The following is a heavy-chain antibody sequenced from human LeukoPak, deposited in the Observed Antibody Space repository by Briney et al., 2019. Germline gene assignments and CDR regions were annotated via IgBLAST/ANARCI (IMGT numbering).Heavy chain of an antibody. V-gene: IGHV4-30-4*08. Sequence: SQTLSLTCTVSGGSISSGEYYWGWIRQTPGKGLEWIVYIYYSGSTYYNPSLKSRVTISVDTSKNQFSLKLSSVTAADTAVYYCARGVHYDFWSGYSINFDYWGQGTLVTVSS. CDR2: IYYSGST. CDR1: GGSISSGEYY. CDR3: ARGVHYDFWSGYSINFDY. D-gene: IGHD3-3*01. J-gene: IGHJ4*02.